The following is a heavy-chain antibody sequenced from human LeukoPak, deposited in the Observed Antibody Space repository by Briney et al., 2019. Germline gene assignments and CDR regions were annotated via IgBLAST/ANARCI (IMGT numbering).Heavy chain of an antibody. CDR3: ARDLRGYSGYVRTGNWFDP. CDR2: IYTSVST. Sequence: PSGTLSLTCAVSGGSISSGSYYWSWIRQPAWKGLEWIGRIYTSVSTNYNPSLKSRVTISVDTSKNQFSLKLSSVTAADTAVYYCARDLRGYSGYVRTGNWFDPWGQGTLVTVSS. D-gene: IGHD5-12*01. CDR1: GGSISSGSYY. J-gene: IGHJ5*02. V-gene: IGHV4-61*02.